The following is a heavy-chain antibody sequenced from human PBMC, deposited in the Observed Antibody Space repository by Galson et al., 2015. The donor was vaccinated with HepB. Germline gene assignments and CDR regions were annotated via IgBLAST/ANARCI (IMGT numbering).Heavy chain of an antibody. D-gene: IGHD3-3*01. Sequence: SLRLSCAASGFTFSSFGMHWVRQAPGKGLEWVALILFDGSNKYYADSVKGRFTISRDNSKNTLFLQMNSLRAEDTAVYYCAKFRIFGVVQDNFDAIDIWGQGTMVTVSS. CDR3: AKFRIFGVVQDNFDAIDI. J-gene: IGHJ3*02. CDR1: GFTFSSFG. CDR2: ILFDGSNK. V-gene: IGHV3-30*18.